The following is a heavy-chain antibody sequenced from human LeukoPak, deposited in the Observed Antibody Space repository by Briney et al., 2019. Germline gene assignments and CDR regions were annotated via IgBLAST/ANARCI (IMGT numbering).Heavy chain of an antibody. Sequence: SETLSLTCAVYGGSFSGYYWSWIRQPPGKGLEWIGEINHSGSTNYNPSLKSRVTISVDTSKNQFSLKLSSVTAADTAVYYCARPFAGSRAFDIWGQGTTVTVSS. CDR2: INHSGST. D-gene: IGHD3-10*01. J-gene: IGHJ3*02. CDR1: GGSFSGYY. CDR3: ARPFAGSRAFDI. V-gene: IGHV4-34*01.